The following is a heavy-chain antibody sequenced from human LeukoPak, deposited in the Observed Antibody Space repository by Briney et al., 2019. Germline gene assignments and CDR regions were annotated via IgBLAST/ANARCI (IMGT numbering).Heavy chain of an antibody. CDR2: IDPSGGST. Sequence: ASVKVSCKTSGYTFSSYYIHWVRQAPGQGLEWMGIIDPSGGSTNYEQKFQGRVTMTRDTSISTAYMELSRLRTDDTAVYYCARDGGSGSYNWFDPWGQGTLVTVSS. CDR1: GYTFSSYY. J-gene: IGHJ5*02. CDR3: ARDGGSGSYNWFDP. V-gene: IGHV1-2*02. D-gene: IGHD3-10*01.